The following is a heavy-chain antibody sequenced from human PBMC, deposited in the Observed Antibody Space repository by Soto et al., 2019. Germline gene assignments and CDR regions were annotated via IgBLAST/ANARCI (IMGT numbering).Heavy chain of an antibody. D-gene: IGHD5-12*01. CDR3: ARGGEWQRSYYFDY. Sequence: TGGSLRLSCVASGFSFSTYWMHWVRQCPGKGLVWVSRINSDGTTSYADSVKGRFTISRDNAKNTLYLQMNSLRAEDTAVYFCARGGEWQRSYYFDYWGQGTLVTVSS. CDR2: INSDGTT. CDR1: GFSFSTYW. J-gene: IGHJ4*02. V-gene: IGHV3-74*01.